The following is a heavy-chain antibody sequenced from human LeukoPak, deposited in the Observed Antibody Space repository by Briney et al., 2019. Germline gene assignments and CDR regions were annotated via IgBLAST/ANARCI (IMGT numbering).Heavy chain of an antibody. CDR1: GFSISSGYY. D-gene: IGHD1-14*01. Sequence: SETLSLTCTVSGFSISSGYYWGWIRQPPGKGLEWIGTIYHSGSTYYNPSLKSRVTISLDMSKNHISLKLNSVTAADTAVYYCAGLIRPGWFDPWGQGTLVTVSS. CDR2: IYHSGST. V-gene: IGHV4-38-2*02. J-gene: IGHJ5*02. CDR3: AGLIRPGWFDP.